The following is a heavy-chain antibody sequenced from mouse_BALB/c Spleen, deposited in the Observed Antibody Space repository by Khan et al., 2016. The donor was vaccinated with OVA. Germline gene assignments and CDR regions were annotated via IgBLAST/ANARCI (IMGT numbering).Heavy chain of an antibody. CDR2: TNPTNGRT. CDR3: ARIKKIEATYFDY. V-gene: IGHV1S81*02. CDR1: GYTFTSYW. J-gene: IGHJ2*01. D-gene: IGHD1-1*01. Sequence: VQLQQPGAELVKAGASVKMSCKASGYTFTSYWMHWVKQRLGQGLEWFAETNPTNGRTYYNEKFKSKTTLTVDKSSSTAYMLLSGPTFEDSAVYYCARIKKIEATYFDYWRQGTTLTVSS.